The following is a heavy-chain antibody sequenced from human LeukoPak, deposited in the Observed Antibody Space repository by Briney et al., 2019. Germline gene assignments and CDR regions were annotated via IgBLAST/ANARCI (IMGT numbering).Heavy chain of an antibody. J-gene: IGHJ3*02. V-gene: IGHV3-53*01. CDR3: ARESRSAFDI. CDR1: GFTVSSNY. CDR2: IYSGGST. Sequence: GGSLRLSCAASGFTVSSNYMSWVRRAPGKGLEWVSVIYSGGSTYYADSVKGRFTISRDNSKNTMYLQMNSLRAEDTAVYYCARESRSAFDIWGQGTMVTVSS.